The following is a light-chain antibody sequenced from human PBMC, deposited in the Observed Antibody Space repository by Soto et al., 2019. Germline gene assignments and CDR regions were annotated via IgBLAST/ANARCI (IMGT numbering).Light chain of an antibody. Sequence: QSALTQPASVSGSPGQSITISCTGTSSDLGSYDYVSWYQEHPGKAPKLLIYEVSNRPSGVSNRFSGSKSGYTASLTISGLQADDEADYYCSSYTSSSTLVFGGGTKLTVL. CDR1: SSDLGSYDY. CDR2: EVS. CDR3: SSYTSSSTLV. V-gene: IGLV2-14*01. J-gene: IGLJ2*01.